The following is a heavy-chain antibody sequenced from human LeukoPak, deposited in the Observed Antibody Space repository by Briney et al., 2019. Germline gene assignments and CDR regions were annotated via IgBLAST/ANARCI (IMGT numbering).Heavy chain of an antibody. CDR2: IIPIFGTA. Sequence: SVKVSCKASGGTFSRYSISWVRQAPGQGLEWMGGIIPIFGTANYAQKFQGRVTITADESTSTAYMELSSLRSEDTAVYYCARDSNPQGSSVMGGYNLWGQGTLVTVSS. CDR3: ARDSNPQGSSVMGGYNL. V-gene: IGHV1-69*13. D-gene: IGHD5-12*01. J-gene: IGHJ5*02. CDR1: GGTFSRYS.